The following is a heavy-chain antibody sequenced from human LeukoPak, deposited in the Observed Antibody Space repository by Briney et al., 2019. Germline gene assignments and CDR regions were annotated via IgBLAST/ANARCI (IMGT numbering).Heavy chain of an antibody. J-gene: IGHJ4*02. V-gene: IGHV3-74*01. CDR3: ARDREGTDFDY. CDR2: INTDGSST. Sequence: SGGSLRLSCAASGFTFSSYWMHWIRQAPGKGLVWVSRINTDGSSTSYADSVKGRFTISRDNAKNTLYLQMNSLRAEDTAVYYCARDREGTDFDYWGQGTLVTVSS. CDR1: GFTFSSYW.